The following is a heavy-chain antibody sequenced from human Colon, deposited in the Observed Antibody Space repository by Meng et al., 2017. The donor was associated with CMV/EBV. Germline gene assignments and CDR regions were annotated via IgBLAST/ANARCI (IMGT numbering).Heavy chain of an antibody. V-gene: IGHV4-38-2*02. Sequence: SETLSLTCSVSGFPISSGYYWGWIRQSPEKGLEWIGTTYYGGTTTYNPSLKNRVRISIDTSKNQFFLKLDSVTAADTAVYFCARELPRAQWGQGILVTVSS. J-gene: IGHJ4*02. D-gene: IGHD1-14*01. CDR2: TYYGGTT. CDR1: GFPISSGYY. CDR3: ARELPRAQ.